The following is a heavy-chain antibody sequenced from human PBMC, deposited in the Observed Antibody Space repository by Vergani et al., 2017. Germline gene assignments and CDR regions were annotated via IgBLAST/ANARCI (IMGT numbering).Heavy chain of an antibody. J-gene: IGHJ2*01. CDR2: IYYSGST. CDR3: ARVEDYSSSWYSEYWYFDL. D-gene: IGHD6-13*01. Sequence: QVQLQESGPGLVKPSETLSLTCTVSGGSISSYYWSWIRQPPGKGLEWIGYIYYSGSTNYNPSLKSRVTISVDTSKNQFSLKLSSVTAADTAVYYCARVEDYSSSWYSEYWYFDLWGRGTLVTVSS. V-gene: IGHV4-59*01. CDR1: GGSISSYY.